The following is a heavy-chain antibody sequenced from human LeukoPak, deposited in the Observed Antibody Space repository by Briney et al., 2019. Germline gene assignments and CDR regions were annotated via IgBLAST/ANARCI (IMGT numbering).Heavy chain of an antibody. D-gene: IGHD3-22*01. CDR2: IKQDGSEK. Sequence: HPGGSLRLSCAASGFTFSSYWMSWVRQAPGKGLEWVANIKQDGSEKHYVDSVKGRFTISRDNARNSLYLQMNSLRAEDTAVYYCARGRFSYDNTGYSSFYYWGQGTLVTVSS. CDR1: GFTFSSYW. CDR3: ARGRFSYDNTGYSSFYY. J-gene: IGHJ4*02. V-gene: IGHV3-7*01.